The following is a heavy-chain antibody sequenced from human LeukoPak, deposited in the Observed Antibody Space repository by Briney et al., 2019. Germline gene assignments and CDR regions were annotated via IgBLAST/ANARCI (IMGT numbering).Heavy chain of an antibody. CDR2: MNPNSGNT. CDR1: GYTFTSYD. Sequence: ASVKVSCKASGYTFTSYDINWVRQATGQGLEWMGRMNPNSGNTGYAQKLQGRVTMTTDTSTSTAYMELRSPRSDDTAVYYCARDLDERSRGGTDYWGQGTLVTVSS. CDR3: ARDLDERSRGGTDY. D-gene: IGHD1-1*01. J-gene: IGHJ4*02. V-gene: IGHV1-8*02.